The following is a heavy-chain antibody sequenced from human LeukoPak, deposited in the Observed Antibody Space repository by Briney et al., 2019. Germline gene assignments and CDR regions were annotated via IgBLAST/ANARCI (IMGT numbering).Heavy chain of an antibody. D-gene: IGHD1-26*01. V-gene: IGHV4-61*02. CDR2: IYTSGRT. Sequence: SQTLSLTCTVSGGSISSGSYYWSWIRQPAGKGLEWIGRIYTSGRTNYNPSLKSRVTISVDTSKNQFSLKLSSVTAADTAVYYCAGSYRYAFDIWGQGTMVTVSS. CDR1: GGSISSGSYY. CDR3: AGSYRYAFDI. J-gene: IGHJ3*02.